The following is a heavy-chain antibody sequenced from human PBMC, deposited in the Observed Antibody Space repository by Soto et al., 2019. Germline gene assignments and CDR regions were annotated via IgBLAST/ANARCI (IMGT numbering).Heavy chain of an antibody. CDR3: SKDLDGLQGLVDSSFCFDY. V-gene: IGHV3-30*18. CDR1: GFTFNSYG. Sequence: QVQLVESGGGVVQPGRSLRLSCAASGFTFNSYGMHWVRQAPGKGLEWVAVISYDGSDKYYADSVKGRFTISRDNSKNTLYRQMNGLRAEDTAVYYCSKDLDGLQGLVDSSFCFDYWGQGTLVTVSS. J-gene: IGHJ4*02. D-gene: IGHD3-16*02. CDR2: ISYDGSDK.